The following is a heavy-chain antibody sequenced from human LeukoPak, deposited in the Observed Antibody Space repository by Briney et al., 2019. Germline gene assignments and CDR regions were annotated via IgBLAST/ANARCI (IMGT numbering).Heavy chain of an antibody. J-gene: IGHJ4*02. Sequence: SETLSLTCTVSGGSISSPDYYWGWVRQPPGKGLEWIASMYYTGNTYYNPSLKSRVTIFVDTSKNQFSLKLSSVTAADTAVYYCARFGITVVRGGKYYFDYWGQGTLVTVSS. V-gene: IGHV4-39*01. CDR1: GGSISSPDYY. D-gene: IGHD3-10*01. CDR3: ARFGITVVRGGKYYFDY. CDR2: MYYTGNT.